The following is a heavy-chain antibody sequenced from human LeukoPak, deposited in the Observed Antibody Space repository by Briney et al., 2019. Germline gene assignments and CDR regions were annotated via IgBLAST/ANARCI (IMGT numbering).Heavy chain of an antibody. CDR3: ASYLTSIPSGMDV. D-gene: IGHD2/OR15-2a*01. V-gene: IGHV3-74*01. CDR2: ISTDGSST. CDR1: GFTFSRYW. Sequence: GGSLRLSCAASGFTFSRYWMHWLRQAPGKGLVWVSRISTDGSSTSYADSVKGRFTISRYNGKNTLYLQMNSLRAEDTAVYYCASYLTSIPSGMDVWGQGTTVTVSS. J-gene: IGHJ6*02.